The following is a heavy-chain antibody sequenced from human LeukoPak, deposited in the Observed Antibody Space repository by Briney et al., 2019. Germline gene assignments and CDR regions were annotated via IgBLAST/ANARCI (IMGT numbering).Heavy chain of an antibody. CDR2: IYYSGST. Sequence: PSETLSLTCTVSGGSITNYYWSWIRQPPGKGLEWIGYIYYSGSTKYKSSLKSRVTISVDASKNQFSLKLSSVTAADTAVYYCARGKEVITMLRGLKPGYYFDYWGQGTLVSVSS. D-gene: IGHD3-10*01. V-gene: IGHV4-59*01. J-gene: IGHJ4*02. CDR3: ARGKEVITMLRGLKPGYYFDY. CDR1: GGSITNYY.